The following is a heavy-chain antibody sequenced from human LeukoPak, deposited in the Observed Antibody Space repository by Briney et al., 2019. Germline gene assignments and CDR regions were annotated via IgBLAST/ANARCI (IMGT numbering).Heavy chain of an antibody. D-gene: IGHD3-22*01. CDR3: ASRHYYDSTGYFPD. CDR2: IYQSGST. Sequence: SGTLSLTCAVSGGSISNSNWWSWVRQPPGKGLEWIGEIYQSGSTNYNPSLKSRVTISVDKSKNQFSLKLTSVTAADTAVYYCASRHYYDSTGYFPDWGQGTLVTVSS. V-gene: IGHV4-4*02. J-gene: IGHJ4*02. CDR1: GGSISNSNW.